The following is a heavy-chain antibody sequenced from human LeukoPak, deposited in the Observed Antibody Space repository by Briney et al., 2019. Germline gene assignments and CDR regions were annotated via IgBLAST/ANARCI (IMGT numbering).Heavy chain of an antibody. D-gene: IGHD3-10*01. CDR1: GGSISSYY. Sequence: KPSETLSLTCTVSGGSISSYYWSWIRQPPGRGLEWIGYIYYSGSTNYNPSLKSRVTISVDTSKNQFPLKLSSVTAADTAVYYCARDRYYYGSGSYSTDWYFDLWGRGTLVTVSS. J-gene: IGHJ2*01. CDR3: ARDRYYYGSGSYSTDWYFDL. V-gene: IGHV4-59*01. CDR2: IYYSGST.